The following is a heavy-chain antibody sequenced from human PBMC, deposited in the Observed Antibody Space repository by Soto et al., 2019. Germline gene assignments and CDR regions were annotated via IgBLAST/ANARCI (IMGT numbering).Heavy chain of an antibody. V-gene: IGHV4-59*01. Sequence: SETLSLTCTVSGGSMRNYFWTWIRQPPGKGLEWIGYIHYSGTTSFFPSYNPSLRSRVTISEDTSKNQFSLKLLSVTTADTAVYFCARLDTAMAPFDYWGQGTLVTVSS. CDR1: GGSMRNYF. CDR2: IHYSGTT. J-gene: IGHJ4*02. CDR3: ARLDTAMAPFDY. D-gene: IGHD5-18*01.